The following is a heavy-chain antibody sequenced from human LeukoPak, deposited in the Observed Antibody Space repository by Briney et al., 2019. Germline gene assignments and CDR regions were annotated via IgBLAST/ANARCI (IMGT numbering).Heavy chain of an antibody. Sequence: GGSLTLSCAASGLSFSSFAMSWVRQAPARGLEGLSSMKGTGETFYADSVRGRVTLSRDDSRNTVYLQLNNLRVEDTAVYYCARASWVSSADAVWWGQGTVVTVSS. CDR3: ARASWVSSADAVW. CDR1: GLSFSSFA. D-gene: IGHD3-16*01. J-gene: IGHJ4*02. CDR2: MKGTGET. V-gene: IGHV3-23*01.